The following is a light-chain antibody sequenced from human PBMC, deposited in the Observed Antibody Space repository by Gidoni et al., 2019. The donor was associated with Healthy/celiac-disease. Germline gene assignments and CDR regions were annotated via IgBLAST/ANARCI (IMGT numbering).Light chain of an antibody. Sequence: QSFLPHPPSASGPPGQRATISCSGSSSNIGSNYVYWYQQLPGTAPKLLIYRNNQRPSGVPDRFSGSKSGTSASLAISGLRSEDEADYYCAAGDDSLSGVVFGGGTKLTVL. J-gene: IGLJ2*01. CDR3: AAGDDSLSGVV. CDR1: SSNIGSNY. V-gene: IGLV1-47*01. CDR2: RNN.